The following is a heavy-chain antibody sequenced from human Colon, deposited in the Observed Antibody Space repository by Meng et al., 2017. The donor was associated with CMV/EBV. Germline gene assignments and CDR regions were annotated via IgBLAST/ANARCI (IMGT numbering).Heavy chain of an antibody. Sequence: GEALKTPRAGSGFTFSSYAMSWVRPAPGEGLEWDSAISGSGGSTYYADSVKGRFTISRDNSQNTLYLQMNSLRAEDTAVYYCAKAYIGYYYFGMDVWGQGTTVTVSS. CDR2: ISGSGGST. CDR1: GFTFSSYA. CDR3: AKAYIGYYYFGMDV. V-gene: IGHV3-23*01. J-gene: IGHJ6*02. D-gene: IGHD2-15*01.